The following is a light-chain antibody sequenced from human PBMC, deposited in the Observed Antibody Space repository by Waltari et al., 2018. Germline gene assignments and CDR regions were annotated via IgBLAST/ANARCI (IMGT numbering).Light chain of an antibody. CDR1: QSVNSR. V-gene: IGKV3-15*01. CDR3: QQYNDWPLT. J-gene: IGKJ1*01. CDR2: GAS. Sequence: EIVMPQSPATLSASPGERVPLSCRASQSVNSRLAWYQQKPGQAPTLLIYGASTRATGIPARFSGSGSATEFTLTISSLQSEDFAVYYCQQYNDWPLTFGQGTKVEIK.